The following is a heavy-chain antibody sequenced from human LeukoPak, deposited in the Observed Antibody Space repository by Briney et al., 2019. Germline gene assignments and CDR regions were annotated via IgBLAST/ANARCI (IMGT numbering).Heavy chain of an antibody. CDR2: IYYSGST. CDR1: GDSISSYY. CDR3: ARDLDGSYPL. V-gene: IGHV4-59*01. D-gene: IGHD3-16*02. Sequence: SETLSLTCTVSGDSISSYYWSWIRQPPGKGLEWIGYIYYSGSTNYNPSLKSRVTISVDTSKNQFSLKLSSVAAADTAVYYCARDLDGSYPLWGQGTLVTVSS. J-gene: IGHJ4*02.